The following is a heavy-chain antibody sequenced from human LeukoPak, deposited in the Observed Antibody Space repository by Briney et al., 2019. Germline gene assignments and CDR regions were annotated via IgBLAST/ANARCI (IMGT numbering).Heavy chain of an antibody. CDR1: GFTFSSYS. V-gene: IGHV3-21*01. J-gene: IGHJ4*02. CDR2: ISSSSSYI. D-gene: IGHD1-26*01. CDR3: ARGTYTRSGAYYFDY. Sequence: LRLSXAASGFTFSSYSMNWVRQAPGKGLEWVSSISSSSSYIYYADSVKGRFTISRDNAKNSLYLQMNSLRAEDTAVYYCARGTYTRSGAYYFDYWGQGTLVTVSS.